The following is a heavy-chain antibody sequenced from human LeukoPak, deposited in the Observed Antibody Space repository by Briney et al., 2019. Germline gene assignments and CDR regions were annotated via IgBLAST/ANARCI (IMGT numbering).Heavy chain of an antibody. D-gene: IGHD6-19*01. CDR3: TTLESSGWYKDY. V-gene: IGHV4-34*03. Sequence: PSETLSLTCAVYGGSFSGYYWSWIRQPPGKGLEWIGEINHSGSTNYNPSLKSRVTISVDTSKNQFSLKLSSVTAEDTAVYYCTTLESSGWYKDYWGQGTLVTVSS. CDR1: GGSFSGYY. CDR2: INHSGST. J-gene: IGHJ4*02.